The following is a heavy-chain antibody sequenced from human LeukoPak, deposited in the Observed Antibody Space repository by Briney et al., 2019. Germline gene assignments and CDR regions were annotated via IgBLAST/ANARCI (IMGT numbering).Heavy chain of an antibody. CDR2: IYYSGST. CDR1: GGSISSSSYY. D-gene: IGHD5-18*01. J-gene: IGHJ3*02. V-gene: IGHV4-31*03. Sequence: PSETLSLTCTVSGGSISSSSYYWGWIRQHPGKGLEWIGYIYYSGSTYYNPSLKSRVTISVDTSKNQFSLKLSSVTAADTAVYYCARTGLDSYGYSAFDIWGQGTMVTVSS. CDR3: ARTGLDSYGYSAFDI.